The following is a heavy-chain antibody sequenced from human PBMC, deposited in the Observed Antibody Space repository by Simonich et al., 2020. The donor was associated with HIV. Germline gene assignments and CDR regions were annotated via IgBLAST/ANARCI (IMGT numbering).Heavy chain of an antibody. CDR3: ARTPIIRGIIVAFDI. CDR1: GFSLSTSGMR. D-gene: IGHD3-10*01. CDR2: IDWAEDK. Sequence: QVTLKESGPALVKPTQTLTLTCTFSGFSLSTSGMRVRWIRQPPGKAREWRARIDWAEDKFYSTSLKTRRTISKDTSKHQVGHTMTNMDPVDTATYYCARTPIIRGIIVAFDIWGQGTMVTVSS. V-gene: IGHV2-70*04. J-gene: IGHJ3*02.